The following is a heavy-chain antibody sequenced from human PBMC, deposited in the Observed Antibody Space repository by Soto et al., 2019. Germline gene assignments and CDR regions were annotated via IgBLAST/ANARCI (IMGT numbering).Heavy chain of an antibody. CDR2: ISYDGSNK. V-gene: IGHV3-30-3*01. CDR1: GFTFSIYA. D-gene: IGHD6-19*01. CDR3: ASGPGISVAGTDY. Sequence: ESGGGVVQPGRSLRLSCAASGFTFSIYAMHWVRQAPGKGLEWVAVISYDGSNKYYADSVKGRFTISRDNSKNTLYLQMNSLRAEDTAVYYCASGPGISVAGTDYWGQGTLVTVSS. J-gene: IGHJ4*02.